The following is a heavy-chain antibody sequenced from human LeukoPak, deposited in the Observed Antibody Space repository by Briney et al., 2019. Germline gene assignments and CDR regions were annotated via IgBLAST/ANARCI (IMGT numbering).Heavy chain of an antibody. CDR2: ISSSSTYI. CDR3: ARDR. V-gene: IGHV3-11*06. Sequence: GGSLRLSCAASGFSFSDSYMSWIRQAPGKGLEWVSYISSSSTYINYADSVKGRFTISRDNAKNSLYLQMNSLRDEDTAVYYCARDRWGQGTLVTVSS. J-gene: IGHJ4*02. CDR1: GFSFSDSY.